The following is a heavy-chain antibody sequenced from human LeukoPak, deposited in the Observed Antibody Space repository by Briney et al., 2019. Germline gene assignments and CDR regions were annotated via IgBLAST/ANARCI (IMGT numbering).Heavy chain of an antibody. V-gene: IGHV3-30-3*01. CDR3: ARGQGYFDY. CDR1: GFTFSSYA. CDR2: ISYDGSNK. D-gene: IGHD3-10*01. J-gene: IGHJ4*02. Sequence: PGGSLRLSCAASGFTFSSYAMHWVRQAPGKGLEWVAVISYDGSNKYYADSVKGRFTISRDNSKNTLYLQMNSLIAEDRAVYYCARGQGYFDYWGQGKLVNVSS.